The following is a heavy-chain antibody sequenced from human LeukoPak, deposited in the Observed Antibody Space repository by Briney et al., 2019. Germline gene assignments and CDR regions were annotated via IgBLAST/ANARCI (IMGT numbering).Heavy chain of an antibody. CDR3: AREGFWSGPNWFDP. CDR1: GFTFSSYW. V-gene: IGHV3-74*01. J-gene: IGHJ5*02. D-gene: IGHD3-3*01. Sequence: GGSLTLSCAVSGFTFSSYWMHWVRQAPGKGRVWVSRINGDGSSTNYADSVKGRFTISRDNAKNTLYLQINSLRAEDTAVYYCAREGFWSGPNWFDPWGQGTLVTVSS. CDR2: INGDGSST.